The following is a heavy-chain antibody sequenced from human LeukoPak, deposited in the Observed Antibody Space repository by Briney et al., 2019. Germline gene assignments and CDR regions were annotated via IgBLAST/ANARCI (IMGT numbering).Heavy chain of an antibody. CDR3: ASLGSGWYSRLGWFDP. Sequence: SETLSLTCAVYGGSFSGYYWSWIRQPPGKGLEWIGEINHSGSTNYNPSLKSRVTISVDTSKNQFSLKLSSVTAADTAVYYCASLGSGWYSRLGWFDPWGQGTLVTVSS. J-gene: IGHJ5*02. CDR2: INHSGST. D-gene: IGHD6-19*01. CDR1: GGSFSGYY. V-gene: IGHV4-34*01.